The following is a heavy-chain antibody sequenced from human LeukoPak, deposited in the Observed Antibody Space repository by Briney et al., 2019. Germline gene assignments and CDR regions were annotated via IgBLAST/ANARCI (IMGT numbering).Heavy chain of an antibody. D-gene: IGHD3-16*02. Sequence: PSETLSLTCTVSGGSISSHYWSWIRQPPGKGLEWIGYIYYSGSTNYNPSLKSRVTILVDTSKNQFSLKLSSVTAADTAVYYCARYVWGSYPTFEDYWGQGTLVTVSS. V-gene: IGHV4-59*11. J-gene: IGHJ4*02. CDR2: IYYSGST. CDR1: GGSISSHY. CDR3: ARYVWGSYPTFEDY.